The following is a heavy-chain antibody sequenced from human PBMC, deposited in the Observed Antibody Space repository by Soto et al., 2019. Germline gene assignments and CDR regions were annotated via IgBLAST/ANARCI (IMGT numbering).Heavy chain of an antibody. CDR2: IYYSGTT. Sequence: PSETLSLTCTVSSASISSSSYTWGWIRQPPGKGLEWIGSIYYSGTTYYNPSLNSRVTVSVDTSKNQFSLKVTSVTAADTAVYYCARFHGYCISGGCQGHYVRDVWGKGTRVPVPS. V-gene: IGHV4-39*01. CDR3: ARFHGYCISGGCQGHYVRDV. D-gene: IGHD2-15*01. J-gene: IGHJ6*04. CDR1: SASISSSSYT.